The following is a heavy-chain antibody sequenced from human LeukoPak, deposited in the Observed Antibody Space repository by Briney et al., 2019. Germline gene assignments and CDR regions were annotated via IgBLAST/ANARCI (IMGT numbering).Heavy chain of an antibody. CDR1: EFTFSSYA. CDR3: AKGVLRYFDWLLSHDAFDI. Sequence: PGGSLRLSCAASEFTFSSYAMSWVRQAPGKGLEWVSAISGSGGSTYYADSVKGRFTISRDNSKNTLYLQMNSLRAEDTAVYYCAKGVLRYFDWLLSHDAFDIWGQGTMVTVSS. V-gene: IGHV3-23*01. J-gene: IGHJ3*02. D-gene: IGHD3-9*01. CDR2: ISGSGGST.